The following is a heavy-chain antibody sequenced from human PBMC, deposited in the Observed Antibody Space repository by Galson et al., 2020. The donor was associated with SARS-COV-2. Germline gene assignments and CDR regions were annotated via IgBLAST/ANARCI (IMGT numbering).Heavy chain of an antibody. Sequence: GESLKISCAASGFTFSSYGMHWVRQAPGKGLEWVAVIWYDGSKRDHADSVQGRFTISRDNSKNTLYLQMDSLRAEDTAIYYCARVDGTSLSSIDFWGQGTLVTVSS. J-gene: IGHJ4*02. CDR1: GFTFSSYG. CDR3: ARVDGTSLSSIDF. CDR2: IWYDGSKR. V-gene: IGHV3-33*01. D-gene: IGHD2-8*01.